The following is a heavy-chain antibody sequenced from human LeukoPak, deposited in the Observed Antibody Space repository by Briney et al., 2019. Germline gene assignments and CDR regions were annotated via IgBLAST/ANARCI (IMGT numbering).Heavy chain of an antibody. J-gene: IGHJ6*03. CDR3: ARRIPYYYYMDV. CDR2: ISSSGGST. CDR1: GFAFSSYA. Sequence: PGGSLRLSCAASGFAFSSYAMSWVRQAPGKGLEWVSAISSSGGSTYYADSVKGRFTISRDNSKNTLYLQMNSLRAEDTALYYCARRIPYYYYMDVWGKGTTVTVSS. V-gene: IGHV3-23*01.